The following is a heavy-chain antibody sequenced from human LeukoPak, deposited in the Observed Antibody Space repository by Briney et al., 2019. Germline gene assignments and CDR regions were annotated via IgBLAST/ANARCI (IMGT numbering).Heavy chain of an antibody. CDR2: IYYSGST. D-gene: IGHD1-26*01. CDR3: ARGRIVGATPYYYYGLDV. V-gene: IGHV4-59*12. J-gene: IGHJ6*02. CDR1: GGSISTYY. Sequence: SETLSLTCTVSGGSISTYYWSWIRQPPGKGLEWIGYIYYSGSTNYNPPLKSRVTMSVDTSKNQFSLKLRSVTAADTAVYYCARGRIVGATPYYYYGLDVWGQGTTVTVS.